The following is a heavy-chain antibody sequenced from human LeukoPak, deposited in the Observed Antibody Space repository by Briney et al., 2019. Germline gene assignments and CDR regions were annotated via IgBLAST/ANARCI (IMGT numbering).Heavy chain of an antibody. V-gene: IGHV4-39*07. CDR2: IYYSGST. Sequence: TSETLSLTCTVSGGSISSVSYYWGWICQPPGKGLEWIGSIYYSGSTYYNPSLKSRVTISADTSKNQFSLNLRSVIAADTAVCYCTRGLRLGYCSGGSCYYWFDPWGQGTRVTVSS. J-gene: IGHJ5*02. CDR1: GGSISSVSYY. D-gene: IGHD2-15*01. CDR3: TRGLRLGYCSGGSCYYWFDP.